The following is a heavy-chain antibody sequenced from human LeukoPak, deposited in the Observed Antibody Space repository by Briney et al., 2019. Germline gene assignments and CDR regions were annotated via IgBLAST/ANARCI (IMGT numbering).Heavy chain of an antibody. CDR1: GDSASSTNAA. CDR2: TYYTSRWNN. Sequence: SQTLSLTCAISGDSASSTNAAWNWFRQSPSRGLEWLGRTYYTSRWNNHYAVSVKSRITINPDTSKNQFSLQLNSVTPEDTAVYYCARQVTPGYGMDVWGQGSTVTVSS. V-gene: IGHV6-1*01. J-gene: IGHJ6*02. CDR3: ARQVTPGYGMDV. D-gene: IGHD4-11*01.